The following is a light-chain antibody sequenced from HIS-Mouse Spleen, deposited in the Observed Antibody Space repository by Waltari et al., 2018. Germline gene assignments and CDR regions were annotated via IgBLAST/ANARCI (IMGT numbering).Light chain of an antibody. J-gene: IGLJ1*01. V-gene: IGLV2-14*01. CDR2: EVS. CDR1: SRAVGRYNY. Sequence: QSALTQPASVSGSPGQSITIPCTGTSRAVGRYNYGSWYQQHPGKAPKLMIYEVSNRPSGVSNRFSGSKSGNTASLTISGLQAEDEADYYCSSYTSSSTPYVFGTGTKVTVL. CDR3: SSYTSSSTPYV.